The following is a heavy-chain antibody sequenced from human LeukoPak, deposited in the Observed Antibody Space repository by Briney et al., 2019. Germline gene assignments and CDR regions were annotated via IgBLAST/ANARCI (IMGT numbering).Heavy chain of an antibody. Sequence: PGGSLRLSCAASGFTISSYSMHWVRQAPGKGLEWVAVMSYDGSDKYYADSVKGRFTISRDNSKNTLYLQMISLREEDTAVYYCARGAVRVARLDAFDIWGQGTMVIVSS. CDR3: ARGAVRVARLDAFDI. D-gene: IGHD2-8*02. J-gene: IGHJ3*02. V-gene: IGHV3-30*04. CDR2: MSYDGSDK. CDR1: GFTISSYS.